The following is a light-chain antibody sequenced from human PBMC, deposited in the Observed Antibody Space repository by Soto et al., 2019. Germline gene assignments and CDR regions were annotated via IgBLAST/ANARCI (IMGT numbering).Light chain of an antibody. CDR3: CSYTGRSTLVV. J-gene: IGLJ2*01. CDR2: DVS. V-gene: IGLV2-14*01. Sequence: QSALTQPASVSGSPGQSITISCTGTSSDVGGYNYVSWYQQHPGKAPKLMIYDVSNRPSGVSNRFSGSKSGNTASLTIPGLRAEDEADYYCCSYTGRSTLVVFGGGTQVTVL. CDR1: SSDVGGYNY.